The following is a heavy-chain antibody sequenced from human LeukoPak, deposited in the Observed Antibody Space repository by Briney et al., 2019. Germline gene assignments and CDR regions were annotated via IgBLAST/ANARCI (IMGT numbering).Heavy chain of an antibody. Sequence: GGSLRLSCAASRFTFSSHWMNWVRQAPGKGLEWWANIKQDGSAHNYVDSVKGRFTISGDKGKNSLYLQMNSLRAEDTAMYFCARALRDDGSAYRALDCWGQGTLVTVSS. CDR1: RFTFSSHW. D-gene: IGHD3-22*01. J-gene: IGHJ4*02. V-gene: IGHV3-7*05. CDR3: ARALRDDGSAYRALDC. CDR2: IKQDGSAH.